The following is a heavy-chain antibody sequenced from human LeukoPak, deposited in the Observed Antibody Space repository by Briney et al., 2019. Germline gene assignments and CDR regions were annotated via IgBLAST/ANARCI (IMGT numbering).Heavy chain of an antibody. Sequence: GGSLRLSCAASGFTFSTYSMNWVRQAPGKGLEWVSSISSGSTYIYYADSVKGRFTISRDNAKNSLYLQMNSLRAEDTAVYYCARDRDGNFDYWGQGTLVTVSS. CDR1: GFTFSTYS. J-gene: IGHJ4*02. V-gene: IGHV3-21*01. CDR3: ARDRDGNFDY. D-gene: IGHD5-24*01. CDR2: ISSGSTYI.